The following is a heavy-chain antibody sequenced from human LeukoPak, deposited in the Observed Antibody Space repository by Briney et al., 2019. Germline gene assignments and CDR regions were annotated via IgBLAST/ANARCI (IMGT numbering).Heavy chain of an antibody. CDR3: AKPISGGLAVTANWFDP. Sequence: GGSLRLSCAASGFAFTFHAMSWLRQPPGKGLEWVSTINANSGTTSYAASVRGRFTISRDNSKNTLYLQVNSLRADDTAVYYCAKPISGGLAVTANWFDPWGQGTLVVVSS. J-gene: IGHJ5*01. V-gene: IGHV3-23*01. CDR1: GFAFTFHA. CDR2: INANSGTT. D-gene: IGHD6-19*01.